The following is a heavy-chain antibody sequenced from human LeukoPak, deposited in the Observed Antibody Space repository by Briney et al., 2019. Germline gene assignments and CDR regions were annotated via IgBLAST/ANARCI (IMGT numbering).Heavy chain of an antibody. J-gene: IGHJ4*02. CDR1: GFTFSGFW. CDR3: ARRYFDS. V-gene: IGHV3-7*03. Sequence: GGSLRLSCAVSGFTFSGFWMSWSRQAPGKGLEWVANIKQDDSEKYYVDSVKGRFTISRDNTKNSLYLQMNSLRAEDTAVYYCARRYFDSWGQGTLVTVSS. CDR2: IKQDDSEK.